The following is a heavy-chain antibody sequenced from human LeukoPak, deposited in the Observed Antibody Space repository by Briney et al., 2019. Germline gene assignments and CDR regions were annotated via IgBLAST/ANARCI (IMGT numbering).Heavy chain of an antibody. V-gene: IGHV3-30*04. CDR2: ISYDGSDK. CDR1: RFTFSIYA. J-gene: IGHJ4*02. Sequence: PGRSPRLSCAASRFTFSIYAMHWVRQAPGKGLEWVAVISYDGSDKYYADSVKGRFTISRDNSKNTLYLQMNSLRAEDTAVYYCVRRWYFDYWGQGTLVTVSS. D-gene: IGHD6-13*01. CDR3: VRRWYFDY.